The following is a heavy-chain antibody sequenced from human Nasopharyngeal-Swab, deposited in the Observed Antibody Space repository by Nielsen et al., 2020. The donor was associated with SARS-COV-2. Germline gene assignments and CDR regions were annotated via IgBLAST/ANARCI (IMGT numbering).Heavy chain of an antibody. CDR1: GCTFSGFY. D-gene: IGHD3-3*01. CDR3: ARCRGFGVDIRRYGMDV. Sequence: ASVKVSCKASGCTFSGFYMHWVRQAPGQGLEWMGRFSPNSGDTIYAQEFQGRVTMTRDTSISTAYMELSSLRSDDTAVYYCARCRGFGVDIRRYGMDVWGQGTTVTVSS. J-gene: IGHJ6*02. CDR2: FSPNSGDT. V-gene: IGHV1-2*02.